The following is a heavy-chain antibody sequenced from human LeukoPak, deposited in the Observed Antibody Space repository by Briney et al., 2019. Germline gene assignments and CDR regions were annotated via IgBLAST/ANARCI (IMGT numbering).Heavy chain of an antibody. V-gene: IGHV1-69*01. J-gene: IGHJ5*02. CDR3: AREGGIAGWFDP. CDR1: GGTFSSYA. D-gene: IGHD1-20*01. CDR2: IIPIFGTA. Sequence: SVKVSCKASGGTFSSYAISWVRQAPGQGLEWMGGIIPIFGTANYAQKFQGRVTITADESTSTAYMELSSLRSEDTAVYYCAREGGIAGWFDPWGQGTLVTVSS.